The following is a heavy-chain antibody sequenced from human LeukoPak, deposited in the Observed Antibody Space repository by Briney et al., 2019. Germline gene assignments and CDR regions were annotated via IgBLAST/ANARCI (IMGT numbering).Heavy chain of an antibody. J-gene: IGHJ4*02. CDR1: NYSISSGYY. CDR2: IYHRGNT. D-gene: IGHD3-16*02. V-gene: IGHV4-38-2*01. Sequence: SETLSLTCAVSNYSISSGYYWGWIRQPPGEGLEWIGSIYHRGNTYYNPSLKSRVTISVDTSKNQFSLTLSSVTAADTAVYYCARIRMITFGGVIVRTYYFDYWGQGTLVVVSS. CDR3: ARIRMITFGGVIVRTYYFDY.